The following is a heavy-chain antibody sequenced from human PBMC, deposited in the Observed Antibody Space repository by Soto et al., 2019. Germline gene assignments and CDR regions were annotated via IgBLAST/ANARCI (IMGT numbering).Heavy chain of an antibody. Sequence: QVQLQESGPGLVKPSQTLSLTCSVSGDSIRGGGDYWNWIRQFPGKGLEWIGYVYHSGSTHYNPSLRARLTISIATSKNQFSLRLISVTAAATALYYCARDTGLAPTVWGYWGHGTQVTVSS. CDR1: GDSIRGGGDY. CDR2: VYHSGST. V-gene: IGHV4-31*03. CDR3: ARDTGLAPTVWGY. D-gene: IGHD7-27*01. J-gene: IGHJ4*03.